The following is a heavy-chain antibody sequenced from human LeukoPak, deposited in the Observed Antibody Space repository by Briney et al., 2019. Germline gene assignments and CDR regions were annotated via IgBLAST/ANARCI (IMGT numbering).Heavy chain of an antibody. Sequence: ASVKVSCKASGYTFTGYYMHWVRQAPGQGLEWMGWINPNSGGTNYAQKFQGRVTMTRDTSISTAYMELSRPRSDDTAVYYCAAGGMVEMATSSPFDYWGQGTLVTVSS. CDR2: INPNSGGT. CDR3: AAGGMVEMATSSPFDY. V-gene: IGHV1-2*02. J-gene: IGHJ4*02. D-gene: IGHD5-24*01. CDR1: GYTFTGYY.